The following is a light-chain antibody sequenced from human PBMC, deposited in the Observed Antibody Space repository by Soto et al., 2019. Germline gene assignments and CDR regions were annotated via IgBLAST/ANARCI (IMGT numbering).Light chain of an antibody. J-gene: IGLJ2*01. CDR1: NIGGKS. Sequence: SSELTQSPSVSVAPGQTARITCGGNNIGGKSVHWYQKKPGQAPVVVVHDDSDRPSGIPERFSGSNSGNTATLTISRVEAGDEADYFCQVWDSSSDVVFGGGTQLTVL. V-gene: IGLV3-21*02. CDR2: DDS. CDR3: QVWDSSSDVV.